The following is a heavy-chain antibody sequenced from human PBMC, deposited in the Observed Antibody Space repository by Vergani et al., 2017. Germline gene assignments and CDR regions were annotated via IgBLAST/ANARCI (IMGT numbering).Heavy chain of an antibody. J-gene: IGHJ6*02. CDR2: ISWNSGSI. CDR1: GFTFDDYT. CDR3: AKDIGGDYVRYYYGMDV. D-gene: IGHD4-17*01. Sequence: EVQLVESGGVVVQPGGSLRLSCAASGFTFDDYTMHWVRQAPGKGLEWVSGISWNSGSIGYADSVKGRFTISRDNAKNSLYLQMNSLRAEDTALYYCAKDIGGDYVRYYYGMDVWGQGTTVTVSS. V-gene: IGHV3-9*01.